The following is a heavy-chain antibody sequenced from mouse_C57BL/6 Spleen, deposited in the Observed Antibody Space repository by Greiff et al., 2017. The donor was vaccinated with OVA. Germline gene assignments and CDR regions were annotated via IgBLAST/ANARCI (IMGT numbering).Heavy chain of an antibody. Sequence: EVQLVESGPGLVKPSQSLSLTCSVTGYSITSGYYWNWIRQFPGNKLEWMGYISYDGSNNYNPSLKNRISITRDTSKNQFFLKLNSVTTEDTATYYCARVMGYGYAMDYWGQGTSVTVSS. D-gene: IGHD2-2*01. J-gene: IGHJ4*01. CDR3: ARVMGYGYAMDY. CDR2: ISYDGSN. V-gene: IGHV3-6*01. CDR1: GYSITSGYY.